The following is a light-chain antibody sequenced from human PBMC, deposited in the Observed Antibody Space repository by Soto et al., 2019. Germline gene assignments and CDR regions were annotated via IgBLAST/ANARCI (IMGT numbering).Light chain of an antibody. Sequence: QSVLTQPPSASGTPGQRVTISCSGSSFNIGDNYVYWYQQLPGTAPKLLIHQDNQRPSGVAHRFAGSNSGTSASPAISGLRSEEEADYYCAKWHDGRRVFGTGTQLTVL. V-gene: IGLV1-47*01. CDR3: AKWHDGRRV. J-gene: IGLJ7*01. CDR1: SFNIGDNY. CDR2: QDN.